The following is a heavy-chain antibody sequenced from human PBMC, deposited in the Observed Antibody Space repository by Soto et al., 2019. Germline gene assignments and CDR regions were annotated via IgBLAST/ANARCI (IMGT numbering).Heavy chain of an antibody. CDR3: ARDPSPVYCSGGSCYRNYYYYMDV. CDR1: GFIFSSYV. D-gene: IGHD2-15*01. CDR2: ISGSGGST. Sequence: GGSLRLSCAASGFIFSSYVMSWVRQAPGKGLEWVSTISGSGGSTYYADSVKGRFTISRDNSKNTLYLQMNSPRAEDAAVYYCARDPSPVYCSGGSCYRNYYYYMDVWGKGTTVTVSS. V-gene: IGHV3-23*01. J-gene: IGHJ6*03.